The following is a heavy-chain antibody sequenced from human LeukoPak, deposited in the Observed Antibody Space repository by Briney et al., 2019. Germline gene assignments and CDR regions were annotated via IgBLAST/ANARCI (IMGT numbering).Heavy chain of an antibody. J-gene: IGHJ6*03. CDR2: INPNSGGT. D-gene: IGHD2-2*01. CDR1: GYTFTGYY. CDR3: AGSMPYYYYMDV. V-gene: IGHV1-2*02. Sequence: ASVKVSCKASGYTFTGYYMHWVRQAPGQGLEWMGWINPNSGGTNYAQKFQGRVTMTRDTSISTAYMELSRLRSDDTAVYYCAGSMPYYYYMDVWGKGTTVTISS.